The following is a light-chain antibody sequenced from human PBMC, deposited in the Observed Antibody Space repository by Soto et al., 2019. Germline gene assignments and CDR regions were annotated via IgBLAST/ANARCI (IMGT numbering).Light chain of an antibody. J-gene: IGLJ3*02. Sequence: QSALTQPASVSGSPGQSITISCTGTSSDVGSYNLVSWYQQHPGKAPKLMIYEVSKRPSGVSDRFSGSKSGNTAFLTISGLQAEDEADYYCSSYTSSSTRLFGGGTKVTVL. CDR3: SSYTSSSTRL. V-gene: IGLV2-14*02. CDR2: EVS. CDR1: SSDVGSYNL.